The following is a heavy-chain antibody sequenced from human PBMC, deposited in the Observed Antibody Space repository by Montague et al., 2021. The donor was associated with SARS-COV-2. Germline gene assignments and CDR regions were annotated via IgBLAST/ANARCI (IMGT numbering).Heavy chain of an antibody. Sequence: SETLSLTCTVSGDSVRRSYWSWIRQTPGKGLEWLAYISYVGSTNHNPSXXSRVTISVDTPKNQFSLKLSAVTAADTGVYYCVRHSGYYDRSGYYDYWGRGTLVTVSS. V-gene: IGHV4-59*08. J-gene: IGHJ4*02. CDR3: VRHSGYYDRSGYYDY. CDR2: ISYVGST. CDR1: GDSVRRSY. D-gene: IGHD3-22*01.